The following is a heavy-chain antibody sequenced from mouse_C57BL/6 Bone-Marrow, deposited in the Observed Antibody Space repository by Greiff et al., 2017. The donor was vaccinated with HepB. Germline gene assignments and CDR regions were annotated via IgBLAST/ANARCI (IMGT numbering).Heavy chain of an antibody. J-gene: IGHJ4*01. CDR1: GFTFSSYA. Sequence: EVHLVESGEGLVKPGGSLKLSCAASGFTFSSYAMSWVRQTPEKRLEWVAYISSGGDYIYYADTVKGRFTISRDNARNTLYLQMSSLKSEDTAMYYCTRATTVVEGYAMDYWGQGTSVTVSS. CDR2: ISSGGDYI. D-gene: IGHD1-1*01. V-gene: IGHV5-9-1*02. CDR3: TRATTVVEGYAMDY.